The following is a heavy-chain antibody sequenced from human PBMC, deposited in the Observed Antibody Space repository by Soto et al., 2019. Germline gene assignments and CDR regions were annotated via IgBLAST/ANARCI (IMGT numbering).Heavy chain of an antibody. CDR1: GFTFSGYY. CDR3: ARDLGYYDSSGYFDY. D-gene: IGHD3-22*01. CDR2: ISSSDSIV. V-gene: IGHV3-11*01. Sequence: PGGSLRLSCAASGFTFSGYYMSWIRQAPGKGLEWVSSISSSDSIVSYADTVKGRFTISRDNAKNSLYLQMNSLRAEDTAVYFCARDLGYYDSSGYFDYWGQGTLVTVSS. J-gene: IGHJ4*02.